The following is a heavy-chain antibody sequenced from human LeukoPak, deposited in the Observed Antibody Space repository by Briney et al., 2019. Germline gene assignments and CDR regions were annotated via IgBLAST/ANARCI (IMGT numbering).Heavy chain of an antibody. D-gene: IGHD6-19*01. CDR2: IYYSGST. CDR1: GGSISGYY. J-gene: IGHJ4*02. Sequence: SETLSLTCTVSGGSISGYYWSWIRQPPGKGLEWIGYIYYSGSTNYNPSLKSRVTISVDTSKSQFSLKLSSVTAADTAVYYCARVATNSGWYVGYWGQGSLVTVSS. V-gene: IGHV4-59*01. CDR3: ARVATNSGWYVGY.